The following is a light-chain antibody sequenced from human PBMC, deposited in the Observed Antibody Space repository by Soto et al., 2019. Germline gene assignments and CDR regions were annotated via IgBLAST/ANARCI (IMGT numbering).Light chain of an antibody. Sequence: DIVMTQSPDSLAVSLGERATINCRSSQSVLYSSSNKNYLAWYQQKPGQPPKLLIYWASTRESGVPDRFSGSGSGTDFTLTISSLQPEDVATYYCQKYDSAPWTFGQGTKVEIK. CDR1: QSVLYSSSNKNY. V-gene: IGKV4-1*01. CDR2: WAS. J-gene: IGKJ1*01. CDR3: QKYDSAPWT.